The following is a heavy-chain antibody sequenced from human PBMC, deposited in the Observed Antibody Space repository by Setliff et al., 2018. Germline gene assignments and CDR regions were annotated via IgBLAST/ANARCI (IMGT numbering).Heavy chain of an antibody. CDR1: GYAFITFG. CDR3: TRGPKDFVVPPTANIFDY. J-gene: IGHJ4*02. D-gene: IGHD2-2*01. Sequence: ASVKVSCKPSGYAFITFGMSWVRQAPGQGLEWMGWMSPVYGIENYARKFQGRVTLTAETSTTTAYLELTSLRYDDTAVYYCTRGPKDFVVPPTANIFDYWGQGTVVTVSS. V-gene: IGHV1-18*01. CDR2: MSPVYGIE.